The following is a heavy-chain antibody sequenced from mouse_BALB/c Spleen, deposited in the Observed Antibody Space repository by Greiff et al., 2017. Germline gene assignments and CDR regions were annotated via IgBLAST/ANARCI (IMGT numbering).Heavy chain of an antibody. CDR1: GFTFSSYG. V-gene: IGHV5-6-3*01. CDR2: INSNGGST. Sequence: EVNLVESGGGLVQPGGSLKLSCAASGFTFSSYGMSWVRQTPDKRLEMVATINSNGGSTYYPDSVKGRFTISRDNAKNTLYLQMRSLKSEDTAMYYCARGNDGFSWFAYWGQGTLVTVSA. D-gene: IGHD2-3*01. J-gene: IGHJ3*01. CDR3: ARGNDGFSWFAY.